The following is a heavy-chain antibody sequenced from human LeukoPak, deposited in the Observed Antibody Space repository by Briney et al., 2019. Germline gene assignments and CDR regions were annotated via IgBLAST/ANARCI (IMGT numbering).Heavy chain of an antibody. CDR2: IIPIFGTA. Sequence: SVKVSCKASGYTFTDYYMHWVRQAPGQGLEWMGGIIPIFGTANYAQKFQGRVTITTDESTSTAYMELSSLRSEDTAVYYCARSLEMATMGVLFYWGQGTLVTVSS. CDR3: ARSLEMATMGVLFY. V-gene: IGHV1-69*05. CDR1: GYTFTDYY. D-gene: IGHD5-24*01. J-gene: IGHJ4*02.